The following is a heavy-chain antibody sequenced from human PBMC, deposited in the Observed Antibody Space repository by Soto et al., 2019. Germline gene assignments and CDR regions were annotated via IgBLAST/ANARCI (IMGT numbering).Heavy chain of an antibody. Sequence: PSETLSLTCAVYGGSFSGYYWSWIRQPPGKGLEWIGEINHSGSTNYNPSLKSRVTISVDTSKNQFSLKLSSVTAADTAVYYCARGLSAAGYGMDVWGQGTTVTVSS. CDR2: INHSGST. V-gene: IGHV4-34*01. J-gene: IGHJ6*02. CDR1: GGSFSGYY. CDR3: ARGLSAAGYGMDV. D-gene: IGHD6-13*01.